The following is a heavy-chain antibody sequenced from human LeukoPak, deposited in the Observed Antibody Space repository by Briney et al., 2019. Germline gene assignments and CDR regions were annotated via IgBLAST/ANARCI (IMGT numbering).Heavy chain of an antibody. Sequence: ASVKVSCKASGGTFSSYAISWVRQAPGKGLEWMGGFDPEDGETIYAQKFQGRVTMTEDTSTDTAYMELSSLRSEDTAVYYCATVTGTTDYYFDYWGQGTLVTVSS. V-gene: IGHV1-24*01. CDR3: ATVTGTTDYYFDY. CDR1: GGTFSSYA. J-gene: IGHJ4*02. D-gene: IGHD1-7*01. CDR2: FDPEDGET.